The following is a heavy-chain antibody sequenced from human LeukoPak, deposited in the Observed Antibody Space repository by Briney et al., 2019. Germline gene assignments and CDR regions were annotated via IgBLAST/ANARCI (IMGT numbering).Heavy chain of an antibody. J-gene: IGHJ5*02. V-gene: IGHV1-46*03. CDR1: GYRLRNHG. CDR2: INPSGGST. D-gene: IGHD3-3*01. Sequence: ASVKVSCKASGYRLRNHGISWVRQAPGQGLEWMGIINPSGGSTSYAQKFQGRVTMTRDTSTSTVYMELSSLRSEDTAVYYCARGVRFLEWADRETPSHFDPWGQGTLVTVSS. CDR3: ARGVRFLEWADRETPSHFDP.